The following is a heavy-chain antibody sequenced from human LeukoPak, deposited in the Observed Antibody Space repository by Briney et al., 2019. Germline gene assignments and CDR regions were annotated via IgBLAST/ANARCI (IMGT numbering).Heavy chain of an antibody. CDR1: GFTFSSYS. CDR3: ARDLLNGDYFFDY. Sequence: PGGSLRLSCAASGFTFSSYSMNWVRQAPGKGLEWVSSISSSSSYIYYADSVKGRFTISRDNAKNSLHLQMNSLRAEDTAVYYCARDLLNGDYFFDYWGQGTLVTVSS. J-gene: IGHJ4*02. V-gene: IGHV3-21*01. CDR2: ISSSSSYI. D-gene: IGHD4-17*01.